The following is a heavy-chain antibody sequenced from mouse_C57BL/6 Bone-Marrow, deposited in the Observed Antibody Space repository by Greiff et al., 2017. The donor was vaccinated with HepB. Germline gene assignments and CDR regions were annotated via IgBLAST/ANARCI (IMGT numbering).Heavy chain of an antibody. J-gene: IGHJ1*03. Sequence: VQLQQSGPELVKPGASVKISCKASGYSFTGYYMNWVKQSPEKSLEWIGEINPSTGGTTYNQKFKAKATLTVDKSSSTAYMQLKSLTSEDSAVYYCARRGYSNFDVWGTGTTVTVSS. D-gene: IGHD2-3*01. CDR1: GYSFTGYY. CDR2: INPSTGGT. V-gene: IGHV1-42*01. CDR3: ARRGYSNFDV.